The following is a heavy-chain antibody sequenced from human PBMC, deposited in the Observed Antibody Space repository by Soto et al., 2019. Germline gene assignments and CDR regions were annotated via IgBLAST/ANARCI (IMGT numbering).Heavy chain of an antibody. CDR3: ARDGAPGYCSGGSCEKYGMDV. V-gene: IGHV3-33*01. J-gene: IGHJ6*02. Sequence: LRLSCAASGFTFSSYGMHWVRQAPGKGLEWVAVIWYDGSNKYYADSVKGRFTISRDNSKNTLYLQMNSLRAEDTAVYYCARDGAPGYCSGGSCEKYGMDVWGQGTTVTVSS. CDR1: GFTFSSYG. D-gene: IGHD2-15*01. CDR2: IWYDGSNK.